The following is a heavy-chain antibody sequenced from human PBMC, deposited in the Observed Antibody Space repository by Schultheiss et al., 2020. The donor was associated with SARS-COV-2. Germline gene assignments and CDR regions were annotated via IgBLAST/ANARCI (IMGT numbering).Heavy chain of an antibody. V-gene: IGHV3-15*01. CDR1: GFTFSDAW. CDR2: IKSKTDGGTT. CDR3: ARGTNWGSWGIDY. Sequence: GGSLRLSCAASGFTFSDAWMSWVRQAPGKGLEWVGRIKSKTDGGTTDYAAPVKGRFTISRDDSKNTLYLQINSLKTEDTAVYYCARGTNWGSWGIDYWGQGTLVTVSS. J-gene: IGHJ4*02. D-gene: IGHD7-27*01.